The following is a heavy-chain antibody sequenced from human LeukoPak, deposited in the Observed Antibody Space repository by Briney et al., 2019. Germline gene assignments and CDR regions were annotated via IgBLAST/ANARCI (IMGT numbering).Heavy chain of an antibody. Sequence: GSLRLSCAASGFTFSSYGMNWVRQAPGKGLEWVSSISSSSSYIYYADSVKGRFTISRDNAKNSLYLQMNSLRAEDTAVYYCARDVANSDIVVVPAGDAFDIWGQGTMVTVSS. CDR3: ARDVANSDIVVVPAGDAFDI. CDR2: ISSSSSYI. D-gene: IGHD2-2*01. V-gene: IGHV3-21*01. J-gene: IGHJ3*02. CDR1: GFTFSSYG.